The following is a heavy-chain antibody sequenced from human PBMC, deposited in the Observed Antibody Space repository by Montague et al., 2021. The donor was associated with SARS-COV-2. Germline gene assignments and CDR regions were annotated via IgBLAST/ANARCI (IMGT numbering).Heavy chain of an antibody. CDR3: AHLIRYYDIFTGIPFDD. D-gene: IGHD3-9*01. V-gene: IGHV2-5*01. Sequence: PALVKPTQTLTLTCTFSGFSLSTPNEGVAWIRQPPGRALEWLAVIYSNGDKRYSPSLQRRLTITKDTSRNQVVLSLTNVDPLDTATYYCAHLIRYYDIFTGIPFDDWGQGTQVTVSS. CDR1: GFSLSTPNEG. J-gene: IGHJ4*02. CDR2: IYSNGDK.